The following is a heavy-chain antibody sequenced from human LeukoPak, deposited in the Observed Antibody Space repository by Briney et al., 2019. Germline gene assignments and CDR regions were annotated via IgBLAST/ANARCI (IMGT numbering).Heavy chain of an antibody. CDR2: ISAYNGNT. D-gene: IGHD6-19*01. CDR1: GYTFTSYG. Sequence: GASVKVSCKASGYTFTSYGISWVRQAPGQGLEWMGWISAYNGNTNYAQKLQGRVTMTRDTSISTAYMELSRLRSDDTAVYYCAGYSSGWFFDYWGQGTLVTVSS. J-gene: IGHJ4*02. CDR3: AGYSSGWFFDY. V-gene: IGHV1-18*01.